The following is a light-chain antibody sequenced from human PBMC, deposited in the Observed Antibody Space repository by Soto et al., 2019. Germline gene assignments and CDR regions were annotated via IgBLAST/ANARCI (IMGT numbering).Light chain of an antibody. V-gene: IGKV3D-20*01. J-gene: IGKJ5*01. CDR3: QQYGSSPIT. Sequence: EIVMTQSPGTLSLSPWEIGTLSCGASQSVSSSYVAWYQHKPGLAPRLLIHDTSSRAIGIPDRLSGSKSGTNFTLTIHRMEPEDVGMYYCQQYGSSPITFGQGTRLEIK. CDR2: DTS. CDR1: QSVSSSY.